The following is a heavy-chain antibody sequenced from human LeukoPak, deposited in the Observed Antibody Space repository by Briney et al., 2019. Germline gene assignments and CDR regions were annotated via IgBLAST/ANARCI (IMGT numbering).Heavy chain of an antibody. CDR2: IYHSGST. CDR1: GGSISSSNW. CDR3: AREGGNCSGGSCYSGAFDI. V-gene: IGHV4-4*02. J-gene: IGHJ3*02. D-gene: IGHD2-15*01. Sequence: PSGTLSLTCAVSGGSISSSNWWSWVRQPPGKGLEWIGEIYHSGSTNYNPSLKSRVTISVDTSKNQFSLKLSSVTAADTAMYYCAREGGNCSGGSCYSGAFDIWGQGTLVTVSS.